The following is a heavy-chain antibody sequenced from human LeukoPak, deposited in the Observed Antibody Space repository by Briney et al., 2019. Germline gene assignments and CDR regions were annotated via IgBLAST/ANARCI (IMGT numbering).Heavy chain of an antibody. J-gene: IGHJ4*02. D-gene: IGHD2-15*01. V-gene: IGHV5-51*01. Sequence: SGDSLKISGKGSGYSFTNYGIGWVRQMPGKGLDWMGIIYPDDSDTKYSPSVQGKVTISADKSISTAYLQWSSLKASDTAMYYCARSGRLGYCSGGSCFRWDYWGQGTLVTVSS. CDR3: ARSGRLGYCSGGSCFRWDY. CDR2: IYPDDSDT. CDR1: GYSFTNYG.